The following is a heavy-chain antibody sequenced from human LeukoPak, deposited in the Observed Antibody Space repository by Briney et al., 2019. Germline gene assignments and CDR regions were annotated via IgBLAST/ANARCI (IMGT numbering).Heavy chain of an antibody. Sequence: GGSLRLSCSASGFNFNYFAMSWIRQAPGKRLEWVSTIGDSGSGGSYADSVRGRFTISRYNSKSIVYLQMHSLRVDDSAVYYCSRIKYGGNSGYHFDNWGQVTLVTVSS. CDR1: GFNFNYFA. J-gene: IGHJ4*02. CDR3: SRIKYGGNSGYHFDN. CDR2: IGDSGSGG. V-gene: IGHV3-23*01. D-gene: IGHD4-23*01.